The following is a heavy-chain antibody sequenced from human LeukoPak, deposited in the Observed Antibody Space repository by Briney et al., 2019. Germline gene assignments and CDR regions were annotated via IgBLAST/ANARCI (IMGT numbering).Heavy chain of an antibody. D-gene: IGHD3/OR15-3a*01. CDR3: AKRNDFGSHHVMPADN. Sequence: GGSLRLSCAASGFSFSSYAMSWVRQAPGKGLEWGSVIRGSGTDTYYADSVKGRFTISRDNSKNTLYLQMDSLRVEDTAVYYCAKRNDFGSHHVMPADNWGQGTLVTVSS. J-gene: IGHJ4*02. CDR1: GFSFSSYA. CDR2: IRGSGTDT. V-gene: IGHV3-23*01.